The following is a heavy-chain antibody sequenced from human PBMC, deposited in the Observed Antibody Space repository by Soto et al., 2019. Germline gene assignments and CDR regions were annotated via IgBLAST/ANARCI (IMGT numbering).Heavy chain of an antibody. CDR2: TSGSGHYI. CDR3: AGGAMVTPYYYGLDV. J-gene: IGHJ6*02. CDR1: GFTSSNYS. V-gene: IGHV3-23*01. D-gene: IGHD5-18*01. Sequence: EVRLLESGGGLVQPGGSLRLYCASSGFTSSNYSMSWVRQAPGKGLEWVSTTSGSGHYIQYRGSVQGRFTISRDNSMNTVYLPMNSLRADDTAGSYGAGGAMVTPYYYGLDVWGQGTTVTVSS.